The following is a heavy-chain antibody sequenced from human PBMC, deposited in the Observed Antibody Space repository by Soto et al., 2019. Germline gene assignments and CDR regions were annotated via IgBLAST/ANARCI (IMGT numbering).Heavy chain of an antibody. Sequence: GVSMRISCQGAGYRFTSYWIGWVRQLTGKGLEWMGIIYPGDSDTRYSPSLQGQVTISADKSISTAYLQWSSLKASDTAMYYCAGGGVRGVITRTRDYYGMDVWGQGTTVTVSS. CDR2: IYPGDSDT. J-gene: IGHJ6*02. V-gene: IGHV5-51*01. D-gene: IGHD3-10*01. CDR3: AGGGVRGVITRTRDYYGMDV. CDR1: GYRFTSYW.